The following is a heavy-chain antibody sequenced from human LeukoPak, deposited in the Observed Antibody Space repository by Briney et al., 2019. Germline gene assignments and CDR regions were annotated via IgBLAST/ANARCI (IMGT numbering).Heavy chain of an antibody. CDR3: ARGRDGEQLGPPYYYYYGVDV. Sequence: SETLSLTCTVSGGSISSYYWSWIRLPPGKGLEWIGYLSKSGNTNYNPSLKSRVTISVDTSKNQFSLKLSSVTAADTAVYYCARGRDGEQLGPPYYYYYGVDVWGQGTTVTVSS. D-gene: IGHD6-6*01. CDR1: GGSISSYY. J-gene: IGHJ6*02. CDR2: LSKSGNT. V-gene: IGHV4-59*12.